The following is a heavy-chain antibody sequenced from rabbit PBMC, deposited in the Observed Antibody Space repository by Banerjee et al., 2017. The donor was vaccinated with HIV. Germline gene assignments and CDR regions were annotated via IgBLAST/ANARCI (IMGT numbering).Heavy chain of an antibody. V-gene: IGHV1S45*01. D-gene: IGHD2-1*01. CDR3: ARDYGGDYYPGYHFKL. Sequence: QQQLEESGGDLVKPEGSLTLTCTASGFSFSNKCVMCWVRQAPGKGLEWIACINTSSGNTVYASWAKGRFTISKTSSTTVTLQMTSLTAADTATYFCARDYGGDYYPGYHFKLWGPGTLVTVS. J-gene: IGHJ4*01. CDR1: GFSFSNKCV. CDR2: INTSSGNT.